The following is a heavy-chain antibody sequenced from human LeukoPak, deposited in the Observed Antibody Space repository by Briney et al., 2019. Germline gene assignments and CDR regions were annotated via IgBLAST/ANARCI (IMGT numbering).Heavy chain of an antibody. Sequence: GGSLRLSCAASGFTFSSYAMSWVRQAPGKGLVWVSHIKYDGSATNYADSVKGRFTISRDNAKNTLYLQMNSLRAEDTAVYYCVSGSLQSGYNFDYWGQGALVTVSS. CDR1: GFTFSSYA. V-gene: IGHV3-74*01. J-gene: IGHJ4*02. D-gene: IGHD5-12*01. CDR3: VSGSLQSGYNFDY. CDR2: IKYDGSAT.